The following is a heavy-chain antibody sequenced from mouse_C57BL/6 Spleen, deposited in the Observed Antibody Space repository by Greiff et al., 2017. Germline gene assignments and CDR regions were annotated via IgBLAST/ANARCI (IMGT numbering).Heavy chain of an antibody. CDR1: GYTFTSYW. CDR2: IYPGSGST. CDR3: ARDGNHFYAMDY. D-gene: IGHD2-1*01. J-gene: IGHJ4*01. Sequence: QVQLKQPGAELVKPGASVKMSCKASGYTFTSYWITWVKQRPGQGLEWIGDIYPGSGSTNYNEKFKSKATLTVDTSSSTAYMQLSSLTSEDSAVYYCARDGNHFYAMDYWGQGTSVTVSS. V-gene: IGHV1-55*01.